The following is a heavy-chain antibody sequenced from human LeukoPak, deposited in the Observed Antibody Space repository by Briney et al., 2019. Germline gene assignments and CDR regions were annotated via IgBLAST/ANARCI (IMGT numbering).Heavy chain of an antibody. V-gene: IGHV4-39*01. J-gene: IGHJ5*02. CDR1: GGSISSSSYY. CDR2: IYYSGST. CDR3: ARGITMVRGAFNWFDP. D-gene: IGHD3-10*01. Sequence: KPSETLSLTCTVSGGSISSSSYYWGWIRQPPGKGLQWIGSIYYSGSTYYNPSLKSRVTISVDMSKNQFSLKLSPVTAADTAVYYCARGITMVRGAFNWFDPWGQGTLVTVSS.